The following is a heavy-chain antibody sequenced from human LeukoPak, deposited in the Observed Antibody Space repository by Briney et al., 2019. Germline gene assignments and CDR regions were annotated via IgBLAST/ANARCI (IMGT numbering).Heavy chain of an antibody. CDR2: IYTSGST. CDR3: ARGATAQDYYYYYYMDV. D-gene: IGHD5-18*01. V-gene: IGHV4-61*02. J-gene: IGHJ6*03. Sequence: SQTLSLTCTVSGGSISSGSYYWSWIRQPAGKGLEWIGRIYTSGSTNYNPSLKSRVTISVDTSKNQFSLKLSSVTAADTAVYYCARGATAQDYYYYYYMDVWGKGTTVTVSS. CDR1: GGSISSGSYY.